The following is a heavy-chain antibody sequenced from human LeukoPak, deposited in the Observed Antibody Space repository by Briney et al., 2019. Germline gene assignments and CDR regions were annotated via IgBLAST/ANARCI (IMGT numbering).Heavy chain of an antibody. CDR3: ARFQQLGQSVDY. J-gene: IGHJ4*02. V-gene: IGHV4-39*01. CDR1: GGSISSSSYY. Sequence: KSSETLSLTCTVSGGSISSSSYYWGWIRQPPGKGLEWIGSIYYSGNTHYNPSPKSRVTISVDTSKNQFSLKLRSVTAAETAVYYCARFQQLGQSVDYWGQGTLVTVSS. D-gene: IGHD6-13*01. CDR2: IYYSGNT.